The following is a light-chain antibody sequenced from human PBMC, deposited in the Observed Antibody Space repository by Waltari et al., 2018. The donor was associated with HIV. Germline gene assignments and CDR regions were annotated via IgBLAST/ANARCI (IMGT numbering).Light chain of an antibody. V-gene: IGLV3-1*01. CDR2: XXX. J-gene: IGLJ2*01. CDR3: QAWDSXTAI. Sequence: ACWYQQKPGQSPVLVIXXXXKRXSGIPERXXXXXSXXTATLTXSGTQAMDEADYYCQAWDSXTAIFGGGTKLTVL.